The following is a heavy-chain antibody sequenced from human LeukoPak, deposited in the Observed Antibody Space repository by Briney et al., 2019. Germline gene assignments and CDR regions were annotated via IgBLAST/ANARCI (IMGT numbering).Heavy chain of an antibody. CDR2: VYYNGIT. V-gene: IGHV4-39*07. Sequence: SETLSLTCSVSGGSIGSSGYYWGWIRQPPGKGLEWIGNVYYNGITYYNPSLKSRVTISVDTSKNQFSLKLSSVTAADTAVYYCASQILTGRHYWGQGTLVTVSS. CDR1: GGSIGSSGYY. CDR3: ASQILTGRHY. D-gene: IGHD3-9*01. J-gene: IGHJ4*02.